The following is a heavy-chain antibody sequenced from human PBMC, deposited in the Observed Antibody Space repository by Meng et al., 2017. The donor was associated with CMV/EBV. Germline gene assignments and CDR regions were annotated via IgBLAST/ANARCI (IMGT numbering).Heavy chain of an antibody. CDR1: GGISSSYA. Sequence: QVLWSGGEAEKPGSEPKVCWKASGGISSSYAIKWSRQAAGQGLGWRRGSIRIFGTADDAQKFEGRVTSTADESASTAYMELSSLISEDTSVYYGASGYYDSSGYSFDLWGRGTLVTVSS. CDR2: SIRIFGTA. J-gene: IGHJ2*01. D-gene: IGHD3-22*01. V-gene: IGHV1-69*12. CDR3: ASGYYDSSGYSFDL.